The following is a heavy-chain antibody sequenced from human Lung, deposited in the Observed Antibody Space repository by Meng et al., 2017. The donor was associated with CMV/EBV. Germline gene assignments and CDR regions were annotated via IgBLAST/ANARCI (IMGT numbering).Heavy chain of an antibody. Sequence: ESLKISCAASGITVSGYWMHWVRQVPGKGLVWVSRINSDGTNTNYAESVKGRFTISRDNAKNTLYLQMNSLRADDSALYYCARASTYDFWSGYSFSDFYGMDVWGQGTXVNVSS. D-gene: IGHD3-3*01. V-gene: IGHV3-74*01. J-gene: IGHJ6*02. CDR1: GITVSGYW. CDR2: INSDGTNT. CDR3: ARASTYDFWSGYSFSDFYGMDV.